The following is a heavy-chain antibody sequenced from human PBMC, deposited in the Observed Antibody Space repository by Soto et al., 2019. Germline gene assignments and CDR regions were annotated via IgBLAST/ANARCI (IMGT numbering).Heavy chain of an antibody. V-gene: IGHV5-51*01. CDR2: IYPGDSDT. CDR1: GYSFTSYW. CDR3: ARFVGGLLAKFGGGGLDY. J-gene: IGHJ4*02. D-gene: IGHD3-10*02. Sequence: PGESLKISCKGSGYSFTSYWIGWVRQMPGKGLEWMGIIYPGDSDTRYSPSFQGQVTISADKSISTAYLQWSSLKASDTAMYYCARFVGGLLAKFGGGGLDYWGQGTLVTVSS.